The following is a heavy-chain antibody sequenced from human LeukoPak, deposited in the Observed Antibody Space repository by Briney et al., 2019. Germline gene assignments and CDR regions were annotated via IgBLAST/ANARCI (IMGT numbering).Heavy chain of an antibody. CDR3: ARDFPIFRSTASYLDY. V-gene: IGHV3-74*01. CDR2: VDTDGRST. D-gene: IGHD2/OR15-2a*01. J-gene: IGHJ4*02. Sequence: GGSLRLSCAASGFTFSGYWMHWFRQAPGEGLVWVSRVDTDGRSTFYADSVKGRFTISRDNARNTLYLQMNSLRAEDTAMYYCARDFPIFRSTASYLDYWGQGTLVTVSS. CDR1: GFTFSGYW.